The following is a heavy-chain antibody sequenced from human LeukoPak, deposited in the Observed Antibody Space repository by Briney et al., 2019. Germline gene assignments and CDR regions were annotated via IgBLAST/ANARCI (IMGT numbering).Heavy chain of an antibody. CDR3: AHRHVDGSESYFFDF. CDR1: GFSLSTSGVG. V-gene: IGHV2-5*02. J-gene: IGHJ4*02. Sequence: SGPTLVNPTQTLTLTCTFSGFSLSTSGVGVGWNRQPPGKALEWLALIYWDDDKRYSPSLKSRLTITKDTSKNQVVLTMTNMDPVDTATYYCAHRHVDGSESYFFDFWGQGTLVTVSS. CDR2: IYWDDDK. D-gene: IGHD3-10*01.